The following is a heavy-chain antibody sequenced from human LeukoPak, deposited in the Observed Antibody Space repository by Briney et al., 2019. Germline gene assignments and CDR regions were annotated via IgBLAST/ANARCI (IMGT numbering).Heavy chain of an antibody. Sequence: SETLSLTCTVSGGSISSYYWSWIRQPAGKGLEWIGRIYTSGSTNYNPSLKSRVTMSVDTSKNQFSLKLSSVTAADTAVYYCASSSAAGTSGWFDPWGQGTLVTVSS. CDR3: ASSSAAGTSGWFDP. V-gene: IGHV4-4*07. CDR1: GGSISSYY. D-gene: IGHD6-13*01. CDR2: IYTSGST. J-gene: IGHJ5*02.